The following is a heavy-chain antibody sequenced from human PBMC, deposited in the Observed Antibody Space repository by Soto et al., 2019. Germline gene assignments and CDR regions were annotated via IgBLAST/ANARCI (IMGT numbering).Heavy chain of an antibody. CDR3: ARAWVVVTAPDY. Sequence: GASVKVSCKASGYTFTSYAMHWVRQAPGQRLEWMGWINIGSGRTEYSQNLQGRVTITRDTSASTAYMELSSLRSEDTAVYYCARAWVVVTAPDYWGQGTLVTVSS. CDR1: GYTFTSYA. V-gene: IGHV1-3*04. CDR2: INIGSGRT. D-gene: IGHD2-21*02. J-gene: IGHJ4*02.